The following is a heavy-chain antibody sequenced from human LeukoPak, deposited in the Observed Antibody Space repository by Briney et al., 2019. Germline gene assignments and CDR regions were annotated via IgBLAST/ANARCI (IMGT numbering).Heavy chain of an antibody. Sequence: GGSLRLSCAVSGFTFSGHWMFWVRQAPGKGLVWVSSTNSDGSSTGYTDSVKGRFTVSRDNSKNTLYLQMNSLRVEDTAVYYCAKDRVNYYDSSGQANWGQGNLVTVSS. J-gene: IGHJ4*02. CDR3: AKDRVNYYDSSGQAN. CDR2: TNSDGSST. D-gene: IGHD3-22*01. CDR1: GFTFSGHW. V-gene: IGHV3-74*01.